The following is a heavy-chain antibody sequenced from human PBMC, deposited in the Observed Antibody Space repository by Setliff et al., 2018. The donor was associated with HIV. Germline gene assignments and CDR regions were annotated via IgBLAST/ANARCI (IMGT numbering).Heavy chain of an antibody. V-gene: IGHV4-39*01. CDR2: ILYTGST. CDR1: GGSISSSTYY. Sequence: SQTLSLTCSVSGGSISSSTYYWGWIRQPPGKGLEWIGDILYTGSTYYNPSLKSRVARSVDTSENQFSLKLNSVTAADTAVYYCARRGRDGVFIMFATGFDPWGQGALVTVSS. J-gene: IGHJ5*02. D-gene: IGHD2-8*01. CDR3: ARRGRDGVFIMFATGFDP.